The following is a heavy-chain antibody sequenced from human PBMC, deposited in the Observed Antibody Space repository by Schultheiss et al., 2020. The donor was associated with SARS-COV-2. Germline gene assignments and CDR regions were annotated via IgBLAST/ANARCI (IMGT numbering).Heavy chain of an antibody. J-gene: IGHJ6*02. D-gene: IGHD3-3*01. Sequence: GESLKISCAASGFTFSSYSMNWVRQAPGKGLEWVSYISSSGSTIYYADSVKGRFTISRDNAKNSLYLQMNSLRAEDTAVYYCARTTYYDFWSGYYRPPLYGMDVWGHGTTVTVSS. CDR2: ISSSGSTI. CDR1: GFTFSSYS. CDR3: ARTTYYDFWSGYYRPPLYGMDV. V-gene: IGHV3-48*04.